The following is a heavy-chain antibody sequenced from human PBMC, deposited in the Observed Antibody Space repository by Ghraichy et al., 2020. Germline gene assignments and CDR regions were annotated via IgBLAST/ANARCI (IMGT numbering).Heavy chain of an antibody. CDR3: AREEEATVTTVLSPEYYFDY. J-gene: IGHJ4*02. CDR1: GGSVSSGSYY. V-gene: IGHV4-61*01. CDR2: IYYSGST. Sequence: SETLSLTCTVSGGSVSSGSYYWSWIRQPPGKGLEWIGYIYYSGSTNYNPSLKSRVTISVDTSKNQFSLKLSSVTAADTAVYYCAREEEATVTTVLSPEYYFDYWGQGTLVTVSS. D-gene: IGHD4-17*01.